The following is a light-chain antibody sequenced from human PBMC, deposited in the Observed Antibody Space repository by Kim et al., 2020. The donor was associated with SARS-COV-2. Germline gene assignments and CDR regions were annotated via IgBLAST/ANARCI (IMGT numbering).Light chain of an antibody. CDR3: QSYDSSLSGWV. Sequence: GVTISCTGTSSNIGADFDVHWYQHRPGTTPKLLIFANNNRPSGVPDRLSASKSGASASLVITGLQAEDEADYYCQSYDSSLSGWVFGGGTQLTVL. CDR2: ANN. V-gene: IGLV1-40*03. CDR1: SSNIGADFD. J-gene: IGLJ3*02.